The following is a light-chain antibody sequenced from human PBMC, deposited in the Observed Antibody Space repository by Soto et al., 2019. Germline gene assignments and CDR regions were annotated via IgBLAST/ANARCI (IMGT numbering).Light chain of an antibody. V-gene: IGKV3-20*01. J-gene: IGKJ3*01. CDR2: GAS. CDR1: ERLSSVY. CDR3: QRYGSSQFT. Sequence: EIVLTQSPGTLSLSPGERATLSCRASERLSSVYLAWYQQRPGQPPRLLIYGASNRATGIPDRFSGSGSGTDFTLIINRLEPEDFAVYYCQRYGSSQFTFGPGTKVDIK.